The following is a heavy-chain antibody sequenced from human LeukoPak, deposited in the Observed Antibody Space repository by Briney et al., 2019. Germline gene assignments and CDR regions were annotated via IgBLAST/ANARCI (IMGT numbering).Heavy chain of an antibody. CDR1: GYTFTSYG. V-gene: IGHV1-18*01. D-gene: IGHD3-22*01. Sequence: GASVKVSCKASGYTFTSYGISWVRQAPGQGLEWMGWISAYNGNTNYAQKLQGRVTMTTDTSTSTAYMELRSLRSDDTAVYYCARDRPYMIVVAMEWGAFDIWGQGTMVTVSS. CDR3: ARDRPYMIVVAMEWGAFDI. CDR2: ISAYNGNT. J-gene: IGHJ3*02.